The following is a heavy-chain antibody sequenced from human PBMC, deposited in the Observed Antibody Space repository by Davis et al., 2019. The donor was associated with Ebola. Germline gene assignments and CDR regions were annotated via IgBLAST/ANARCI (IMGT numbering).Heavy chain of an antibody. J-gene: IGHJ4*02. V-gene: IGHV3-20*04. Sequence: PGGSLRLSCAASGFTFSSYAMSWVRQAPGKGLEWVSGINWNGGSTGYADSVKGRFTISRDNAKNSLYLQMNSLRAEDTALYYCARERVPAAFDYWGQGTLVTVSS. D-gene: IGHD2-2*01. CDR2: INWNGGST. CDR1: GFTFSSYA. CDR3: ARERVPAAFDY.